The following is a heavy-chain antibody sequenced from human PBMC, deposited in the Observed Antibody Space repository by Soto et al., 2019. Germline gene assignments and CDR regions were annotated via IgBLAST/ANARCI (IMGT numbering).Heavy chain of an antibody. CDR2: IVVGSGNT. J-gene: IGHJ3*02. Sequence: ASVKVSCKASGFTFTSSAVQWVRQARGQRLEWIGWIVVGSGNTNYAQKFQGRATVTRDTSASTAYMELSSLRSEDTAVYYCARTLSYYNSSGYYPLDIWGQGTMVTVSS. CDR3: ARTLSYYNSSGYYPLDI. CDR1: GFTFTSSA. D-gene: IGHD3-22*01. V-gene: IGHV1-58*01.